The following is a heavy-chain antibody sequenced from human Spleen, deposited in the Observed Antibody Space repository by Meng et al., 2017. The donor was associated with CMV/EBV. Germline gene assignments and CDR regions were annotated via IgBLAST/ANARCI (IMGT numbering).Heavy chain of an antibody. Sequence: ASVKVSCKASGYTFNSYGISWVRQATGQGLEWMGWMSPTSGKTGYAPKFLGRVTMTRDTSVSTAYLELFSLGSDDTAVYYCARGGTLYSDAYEDYWGQGTLVTVSS. J-gene: IGHJ4*02. D-gene: IGHD3-16*01. V-gene: IGHV1-8*02. CDR3: ARGGTLYSDAYEDY. CDR1: GYTFNSYG. CDR2: MSPTSGKT.